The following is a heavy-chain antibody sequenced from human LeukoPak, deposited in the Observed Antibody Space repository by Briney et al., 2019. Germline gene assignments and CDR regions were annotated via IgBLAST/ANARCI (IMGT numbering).Heavy chain of an antibody. V-gene: IGHV5-51*01. CDR2: IFPADSDT. Sequence: GESLKISCKDSGYSFTSYWIGWVRQMPGKGLEWMGIIFPADSDTKYSPSSQGQVTISADRSISTTYLQWSSLKASDTAIYYCARPTPGSSIDYWGQGTLVTVSS. J-gene: IGHJ4*02. CDR3: ARPTPGSSIDY. D-gene: IGHD3-10*01. CDR1: GYSFTSYW.